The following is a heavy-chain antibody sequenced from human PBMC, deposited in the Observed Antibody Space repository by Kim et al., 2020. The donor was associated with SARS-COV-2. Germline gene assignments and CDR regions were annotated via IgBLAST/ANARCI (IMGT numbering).Heavy chain of an antibody. Sequence: SETLSLTCTVSGGSISSYYWSWIRQPPGKGLEWIGYIYYSGSTNYNPSLKSRVTISVDTSKNQFSLKLSSVTAADTAVYYCARVPRLYNGSWSYAFDIWGQGTMVNVSS. D-gene: IGHD6-13*01. CDR3: ARVPRLYNGSWSYAFDI. J-gene: IGHJ3*02. CDR2: IYYSGST. V-gene: IGHV4-59*01. CDR1: GGSISSYY.